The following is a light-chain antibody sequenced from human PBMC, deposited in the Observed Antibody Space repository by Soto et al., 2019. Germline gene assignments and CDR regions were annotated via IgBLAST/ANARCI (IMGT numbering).Light chain of an antibody. J-gene: IGLJ1*01. Sequence: QSVLTQPASVSGAPGQRVTISCTGTSSNIGAGHDVHWYQQHPGTAPQLLIFGNNNRPSGVPDRFSGSKSGTSASLAIAGLPAEDEAYFYCPSYVSSLSAYVFGTGTKVTVL. CDR1: SSNIGAGHD. CDR2: GNN. CDR3: PSYVSSLSAYV. V-gene: IGLV1-40*01.